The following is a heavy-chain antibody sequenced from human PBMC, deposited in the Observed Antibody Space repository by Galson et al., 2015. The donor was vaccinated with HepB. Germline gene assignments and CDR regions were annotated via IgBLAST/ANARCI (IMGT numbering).Heavy chain of an antibody. Sequence: SLRLSCAAPGFTVSSSYMSWVRHTPGKGLECVSVIYGGGSTFYADSVKGRFTISRDNFKNTLHLQMNSLRAEDTAVYYCAKDTYQDSSGYYHSDHWGLGTLVTVSS. J-gene: IGHJ4*02. V-gene: IGHV3-66*01. CDR2: IYGGGST. D-gene: IGHD3-22*01. CDR3: AKDTYQDSSGYYHSDH. CDR1: GFTVSSSY.